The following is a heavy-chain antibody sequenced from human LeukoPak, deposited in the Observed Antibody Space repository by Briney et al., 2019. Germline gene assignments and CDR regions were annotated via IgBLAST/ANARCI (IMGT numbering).Heavy chain of an antibody. V-gene: IGHV4-39*07. CDR1: GGSISSSSYY. J-gene: IGHJ4*02. CDR3: ARDCRGNSGIDY. D-gene: IGHD4-23*01. CDR2: IYYSGST. Sequence: SETLSLTCTVSGGSISSSSYYWGWIRQPPGKGLEWIGSIYYSGSTYYNPSLKSRVTISVDTSKNQFSLKLSSVTAADTAVYYYARDCRGNSGIDYWGQGTLVTVSS.